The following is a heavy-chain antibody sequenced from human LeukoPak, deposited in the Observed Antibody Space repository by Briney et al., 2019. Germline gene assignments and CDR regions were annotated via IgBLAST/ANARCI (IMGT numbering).Heavy chain of an antibody. CDR2: IWYDGSNK. CDR1: GFTFSSYG. V-gene: IGHV3-33*06. CDR3: AKDPSGRWSGSYVDY. D-gene: IGHD1-26*01. Sequence: GGSLRLSCAASGFTFSSYGMRWVRQAPGKGLEWVAVIWYDGSNKYYADSVKGRFTISNDNSKNTLYLQMNSLRAEDTAVYYCAKDPSGRWSGSYVDYWGQGTLVTVSS. J-gene: IGHJ4*02.